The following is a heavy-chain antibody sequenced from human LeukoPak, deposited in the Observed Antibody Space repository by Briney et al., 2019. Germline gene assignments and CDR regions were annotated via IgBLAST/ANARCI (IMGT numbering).Heavy chain of an antibody. D-gene: IGHD5/OR15-5a*01. Sequence: SETLSLTCTVSGGSISSFFWSWIRQSPEKGLERIGYIYFTGSTNYSPSLKSRVTISVDTSKNQFSLRLSSVTAADTAIYYCARGIGFYDYDYWGQGSLVTVSS. CDR1: GGSISSFF. CDR2: IYFTGST. V-gene: IGHV4-59*01. J-gene: IGHJ4*02. CDR3: ARGIGFYDYDY.